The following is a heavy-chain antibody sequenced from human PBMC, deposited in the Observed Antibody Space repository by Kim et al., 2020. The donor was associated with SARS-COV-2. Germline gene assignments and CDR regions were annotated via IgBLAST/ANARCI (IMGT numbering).Heavy chain of an antibody. J-gene: IGHJ6*03. CDR3: ARLGKGYCSSTSCYSSLYYYYYMDV. Sequence: SETLSLTCTVSGGSISSYYWSWIRQPPGKGLEWIGYIYYSGSTNYNPSLKSRVTISVDTSKNQFSLKLSSVTAADTAVYYCARLGKGYCSSTSCYSSLYYYYYMDVWGKGTTVTVSS. CDR2: IYYSGST. V-gene: IGHV4-59*08. CDR1: GGSISSYY. D-gene: IGHD2-2*01.